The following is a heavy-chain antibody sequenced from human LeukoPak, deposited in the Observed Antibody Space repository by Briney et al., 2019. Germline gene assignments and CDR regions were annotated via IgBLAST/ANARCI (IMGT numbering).Heavy chain of an antibody. V-gene: IGHV4-4*02. Sequence: SGTLSLTCAVSGGSISSSNWWSWVRQPPGKGLEWIGEIYHSGSTNYNPSLKSRVTISVDKSKNQFSLKLSSVTAADTAVYYCARDLTYYYGSGSPPDAFDIWGQGTMVTVSS. J-gene: IGHJ3*02. CDR1: GGSISSSNW. D-gene: IGHD3-10*01. CDR2: IYHSGST. CDR3: ARDLTYYYGSGSPPDAFDI.